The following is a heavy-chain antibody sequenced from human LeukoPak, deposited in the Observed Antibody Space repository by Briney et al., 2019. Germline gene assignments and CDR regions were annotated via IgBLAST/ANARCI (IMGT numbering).Heavy chain of an antibody. CDR1: GFTFSSYG. V-gene: IGHV3-23*01. J-gene: IGHJ4*02. Sequence: GGSLRLSCAASGFTFSSYGMSWVRQAPGKGLEWVSAISGSGGSTYYADSVKGRFTISRDNSKNTLYLQMNSLRAEDTAVYYCAKDQQLGYCSSTSCPPAYWGQGTLVTVSS. CDR2: ISGSGGST. D-gene: IGHD2-2*01. CDR3: AKDQQLGYCSSTSCPPAY.